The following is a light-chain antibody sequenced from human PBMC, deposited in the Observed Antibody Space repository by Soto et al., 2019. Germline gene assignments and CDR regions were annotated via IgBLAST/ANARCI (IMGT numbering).Light chain of an antibody. Sequence: ELVMTQSPATLSASPGERATLSCRASQSVITNVAWYQQKPGQAHRLLIYGAATRATGIPDRFRGSGSGTDFALTISSLQFEDFSVWYCQHYTHWFMYTFGQGTEVEFK. CDR3: QHYTHWFMYT. CDR1: QSVITN. CDR2: GAA. J-gene: IGKJ2*01. V-gene: IGKV3-15*01.